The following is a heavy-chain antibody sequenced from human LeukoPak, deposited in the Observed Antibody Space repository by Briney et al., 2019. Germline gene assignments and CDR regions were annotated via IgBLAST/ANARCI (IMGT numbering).Heavy chain of an antibody. Sequence: GGSLRLSCAASGFTFSSYAMSWVRQAPGKGLEWVSTISGSDGRTYYANSVKGRFTISRDNSKNTLYLQMNSLRAEDAAVYYCAKAPSPWELSDYWGQGALVTVSS. D-gene: IGHD1-26*01. CDR3: AKAPSPWELSDY. CDR2: ISGSDGRT. CDR1: GFTFSSYA. J-gene: IGHJ4*02. V-gene: IGHV3-23*01.